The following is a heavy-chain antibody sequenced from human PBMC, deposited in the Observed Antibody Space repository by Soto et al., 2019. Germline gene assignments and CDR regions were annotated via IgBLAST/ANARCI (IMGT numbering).Heavy chain of an antibody. V-gene: IGHV4-31*03. D-gene: IGHD4-17*01. Sequence: QVQLQESGPGLVKPSQTLSLTCTVSGGSISTGGYYWSWIRQHPGRGLEWIGYIYHSGMTFSNPSLQSRVAISIDTSENQFSLKLSSMTAADTAVYYCATVRWELHDAFDIWGHGTMVSVSS. CDR3: ATVRWELHDAFDI. CDR1: GGSISTGGYY. J-gene: IGHJ3*02. CDR2: IYHSGMT.